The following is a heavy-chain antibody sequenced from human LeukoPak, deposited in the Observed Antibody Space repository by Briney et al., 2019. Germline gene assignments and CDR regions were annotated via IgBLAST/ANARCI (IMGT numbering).Heavy chain of an antibody. CDR3: ARWDSSGFWSGYTYYFDY. CDR1: GFSFSIYS. J-gene: IGHJ4*02. D-gene: IGHD3-3*01. CDR2: ISSSSSYI. Sequence: GGSLRLSCAASGFSFSIYSMNWVRQAPGKGLEWVSSISSSSSYIYYADSVKGRFTISRDNANNSLCLQMNSLRAEDTAVYYCARWDSSGFWSGYTYYFDYWGQGTLVTVSS. V-gene: IGHV3-21*01.